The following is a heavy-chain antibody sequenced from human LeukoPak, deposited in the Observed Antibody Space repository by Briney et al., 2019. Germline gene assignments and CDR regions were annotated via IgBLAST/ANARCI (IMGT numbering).Heavy chain of an antibody. J-gene: IGHJ4*02. CDR3: ARDQYSGSPDY. D-gene: IGHD1-26*01. Sequence: SETLSLTCTVSGGSISSYYWTWIRQPAGKGLEWIGRFYSTGSTNYNPSLKSRVTMSVDTSKNQFSLKLSSLTAADTAVYYCARDQYSGSPDYWGQGTLVTVSS. V-gene: IGHV4-4*07. CDR2: FYSTGST. CDR1: GGSISSYY.